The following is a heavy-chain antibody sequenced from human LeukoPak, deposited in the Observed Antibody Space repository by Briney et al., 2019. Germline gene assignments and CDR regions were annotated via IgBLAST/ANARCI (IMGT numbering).Heavy chain of an antibody. V-gene: IGHV4-59*01. Sequence: SETLSLTCSVSGGSISNYHWIWIRQPAGKGLEWIGYIYYSGSTNYNPSLKSRVTISVDTSKNQFSLKLSSVTAADTAVYYCARDPSYSFGSSGWFDPWGQGTLVTVSS. CDR1: GGSISNYH. CDR2: IYYSGST. D-gene: IGHD3-3*01. CDR3: ARDPSYSFGSSGWFDP. J-gene: IGHJ5*02.